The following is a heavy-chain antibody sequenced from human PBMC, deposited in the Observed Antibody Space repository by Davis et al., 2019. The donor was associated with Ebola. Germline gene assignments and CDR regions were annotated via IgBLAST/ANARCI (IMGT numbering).Heavy chain of an antibody. CDR3: ARAAAGNWGGPKNNWFDP. CDR1: GYTFTSYG. D-gene: IGHD6-13*01. J-gene: IGHJ5*02. Sequence: ASVKVSCKASGYTFTSYGISWVRQAPGQGLEWMGWISAYNGNTNYAQKLQGRVTMTTDTSTSTAYMELRSLRSDDTAVYYCARAAAGNWGGPKNNWFDPWGQGTLVTVSS. V-gene: IGHV1-18*01. CDR2: ISAYNGNT.